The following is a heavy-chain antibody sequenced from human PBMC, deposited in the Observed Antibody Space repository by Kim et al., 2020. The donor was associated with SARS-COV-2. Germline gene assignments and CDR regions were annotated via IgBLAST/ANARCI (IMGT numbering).Heavy chain of an antibody. V-gene: IGHV3-23*01. J-gene: IGHJ4*02. D-gene: IGHD2-2*01. CDR3: ARESSRRADY. CDR2: T. Sequence: TFYADPVKGRLTNSRDNSKNPLFLQLNSLSAEDTALYYCARESSRRADYWGQGTLVTVSS.